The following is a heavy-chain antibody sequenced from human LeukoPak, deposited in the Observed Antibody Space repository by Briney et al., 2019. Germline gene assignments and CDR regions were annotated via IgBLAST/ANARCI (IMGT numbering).Heavy chain of an antibody. Sequence: GGSLRLSCTVSGFTVSSNSMSWVRQAPGKGLEWVSVIYSGGSTYYADSVKGRFTISRDNSKNTLYLQMNSLRAEDTAVYYCARDERDYMDVWGKGTTVTISS. CDR2: IYSGGST. J-gene: IGHJ6*03. CDR1: GFTVSSNS. CDR3: ARDERDYMDV. V-gene: IGHV3-66*01.